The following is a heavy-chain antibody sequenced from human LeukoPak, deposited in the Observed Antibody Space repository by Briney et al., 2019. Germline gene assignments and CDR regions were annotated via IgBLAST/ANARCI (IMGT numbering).Heavy chain of an antibody. D-gene: IGHD5-18*01. CDR1: GGSTSSDH. V-gene: IGHV4-59*12. J-gene: IGHJ4*02. CDR2: ISHRGST. Sequence: PSETLSLTCTVSGGSTSSDHWSWIRQPPEKGLEWIGCISHRGSTHYNPSLKSRVTISLDTSKTHFSLKLTSVTAADTAVYYCARERGGCSYGIDYWGQGTLVTVSS. CDR3: ARERGGCSYGIDY.